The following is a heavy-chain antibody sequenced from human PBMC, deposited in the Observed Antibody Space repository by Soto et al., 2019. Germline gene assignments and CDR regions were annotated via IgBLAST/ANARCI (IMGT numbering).Heavy chain of an antibody. V-gene: IGHV3-66*01. CDR2: IYSGGST. J-gene: IGHJ5*02. CDR3: ARWELLDWFDP. Sequence: GGSLRLSCAASGFTFSSYGMHWVRQAPGKGLEWVSVIYSGGSTYYADSVKGRFTISRDNSKNTLYLQMNSLRAEDTAVYYCARWELLDWFDPWGQGTLVTVSS. CDR1: GFTFSSYG. D-gene: IGHD1-26*01.